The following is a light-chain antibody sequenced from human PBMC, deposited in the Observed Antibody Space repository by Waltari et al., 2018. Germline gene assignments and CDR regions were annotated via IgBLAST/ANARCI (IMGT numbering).Light chain of an antibody. CDR3: QSFDSSLSASV. Sequence: QSVLTQPPSMSVAPGQKVTIPCTGGSSNFGAGYYVPWYQQSPGAAPKLPIFGNTTRASGVPGRFSGSKSGTSASLAIAGLQSEDEAVYYCQSFDSSLSASVFGGGTKLTVL. CDR1: SSNFGAGYY. V-gene: IGLV1-40*01. J-gene: IGLJ3*02. CDR2: GNT.